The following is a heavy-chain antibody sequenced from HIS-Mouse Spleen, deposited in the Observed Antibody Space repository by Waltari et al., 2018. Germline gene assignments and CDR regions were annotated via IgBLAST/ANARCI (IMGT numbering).Heavy chain of an antibody. CDR2: IYPGDSDT. J-gene: IGHJ6*02. CDR1: GYSFTSYW. V-gene: IGHV5-51*03. CDR3: ARLASSGSYYYYYGMDV. Sequence: EVQLVQSGAEVKKPGESRKISCKGSGYSFTSYWIGWVRQMPGKGLEWMGIIYPGDSDTRYSPSFQGQVTISADKSISTAYLQWSSLKASDTAMYYCARLASSGSYYYYYGMDVWGQGTTVTVSS. D-gene: IGHD1-26*01.